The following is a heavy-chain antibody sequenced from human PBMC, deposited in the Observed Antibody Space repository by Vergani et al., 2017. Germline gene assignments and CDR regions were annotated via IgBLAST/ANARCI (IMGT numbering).Heavy chain of an antibody. CDR2: IYPGDSDT. D-gene: IGHD3-9*01. J-gene: IGHJ5*02. Sequence: EVQLVQSGAEVKKPGESLKISCKGSGYSFTSYWIGWVRQMPGKGLEWMGIIYPGDSDTRYSPSFQGQVTISADKSISTAYLQWSSLKASDTAMYYCARTSVLRYFDWLWVWFDPWGQGTLVTVSS. CDR3: ARTSVLRYFDWLWVWFDP. V-gene: IGHV5-51*01. CDR1: GYSFTSYW.